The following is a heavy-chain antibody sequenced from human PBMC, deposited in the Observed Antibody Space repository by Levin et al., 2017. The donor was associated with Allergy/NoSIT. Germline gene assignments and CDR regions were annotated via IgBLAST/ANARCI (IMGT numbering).Heavy chain of an antibody. J-gene: IGHJ6*02. CDR3: ARDEMVHEIQYFDGMDV. V-gene: IGHV4-39*07. CDR1: GGSISSTSYY. Sequence: PSETLSLTCTVSGGSISSTSYYWGWIRQPPGKGLEWIGDIYYSGSTYYNPSLKSRVTISVDTSKNQFSLKVSSVTAAGTAVYYCARDEMVHEIQYFDGMDVWGQGTTVTVSS. D-gene: IGHD2-8*01. CDR2: IYYSGST.